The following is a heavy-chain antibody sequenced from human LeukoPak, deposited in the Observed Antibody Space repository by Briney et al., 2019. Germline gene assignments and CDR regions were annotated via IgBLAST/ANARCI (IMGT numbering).Heavy chain of an antibody. V-gene: IGHV4-34*01. CDR1: GGSFSDYY. CDR3: ASHYSSGSYRYTGSFDS. Sequence: PSQTLSLTCAVYGGSFSDYYWSWIRQPPGKGLEWIGEINHSGTTNYSPSLKSRVSISVDTSKNQFSLKLNSVTAADAGMYYCASHYSSGSYRYTGSFDSWGQGMLVNVSS. CDR2: INHSGTT. J-gene: IGHJ4*02. D-gene: IGHD3-16*02.